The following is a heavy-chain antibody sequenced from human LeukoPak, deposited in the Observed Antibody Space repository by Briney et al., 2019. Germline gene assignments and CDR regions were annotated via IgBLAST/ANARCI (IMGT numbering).Heavy chain of an antibody. Sequence: SETLSLTCTVSGGSIINHYWSWVRQPAGKGLEWIGRIYSSGSANYSPSLKSRVSMSIDTSSNYFSLNLTSVTAADTALYFCARDVRYASGWSTPESWGQGTLVTGSS. J-gene: IGHJ5*02. V-gene: IGHV4-4*07. D-gene: IGHD6-19*01. CDR2: IYSSGSA. CDR3: ARDVRYASGWSTPES. CDR1: GGSIINHY.